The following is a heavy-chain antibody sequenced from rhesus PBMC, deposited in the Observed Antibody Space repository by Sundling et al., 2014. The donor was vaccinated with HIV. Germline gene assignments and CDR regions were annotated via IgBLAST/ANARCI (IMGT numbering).Heavy chain of an antibody. Sequence: EVQLVESGGGLVQPGGSLRLSCAASGFTFSSYGMYWVRQAPGKGLEWISAISSGGDSTYYADSMKGRFTISRDNSKNTFSLQMNSLRIEDTVVYYCATAIDGTFDGLDSWGQGVVVTVSS. V-gene: IGHV3S42*01. CDR2: ISSGGDST. J-gene: IGHJ6*01. CDR3: ATAIDGTFDGLDS. CDR1: GFTFSSYG. D-gene: IGHD1-20*01.